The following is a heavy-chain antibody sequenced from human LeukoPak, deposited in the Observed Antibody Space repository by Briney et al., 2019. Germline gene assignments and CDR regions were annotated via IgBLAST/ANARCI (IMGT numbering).Heavy chain of an antibody. Sequence: LSLTCSVSGGSISNSRYYWGWLRQPPGKGLGWVSYISSSSSYTNYADSVKGRFTISRDNAKNSLYLQMNSLRAVDTAVYYCARGLRYFDWLLEGWGQGTLVTVSS. V-gene: IGHV3-11*05. D-gene: IGHD3-9*01. CDR3: ARGLRYFDWLLEG. J-gene: IGHJ4*02. CDR1: GGSISNSRYY. CDR2: ISSSSSYT.